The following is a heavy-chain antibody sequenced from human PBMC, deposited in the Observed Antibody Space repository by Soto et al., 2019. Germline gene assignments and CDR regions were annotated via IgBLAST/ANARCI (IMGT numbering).Heavy chain of an antibody. J-gene: IGHJ5*01. Sequence: EVQLVESGGGLVQPGGSLRLSCAASGFTFSRYGMNWVRQAPGKGLEWVSSISSSTSYVYYADSVKGRFSVSRDNATKILYLEMYALRTEDTAVYYCARDPSEGRVGNWFESWGQGTLVTVSS. CDR1: GFTFSRYG. D-gene: IGHD2-2*01. CDR2: ISSSTSYV. CDR3: ARDPSEGRVGNWFES. V-gene: IGHV3-21*01.